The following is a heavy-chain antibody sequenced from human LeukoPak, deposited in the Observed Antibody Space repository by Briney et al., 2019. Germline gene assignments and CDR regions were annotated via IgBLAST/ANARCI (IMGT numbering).Heavy chain of an antibody. D-gene: IGHD3-10*01. V-gene: IGHV3-23*01. Sequence: GVSLRLSCAASGFPFSSYAMNWVRQAPGKGLEWVSGISGSGGSTHYADSVKGRFTISRDNSKNTLYLQINSLRAEDTAVYYCAKAYHYYGSGSSFDYWGQGTLVTVSS. CDR3: AKAYHYYGSGSSFDY. CDR2: ISGSGGST. CDR1: GFPFSSYA. J-gene: IGHJ4*02.